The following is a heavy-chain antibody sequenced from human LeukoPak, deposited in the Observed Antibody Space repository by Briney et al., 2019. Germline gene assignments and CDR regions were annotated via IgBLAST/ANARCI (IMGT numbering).Heavy chain of an antibody. Sequence: PGGSLRLSCAASGFTFSTYDMNWVRQAPGKGLEWVSYISSSSRTISYADSVEGRFTISRDNAKNSLYLQMNSLRAEDTAVYYCARLRDYALDYWGQGTTVTASS. CDR2: ISSSSRTI. D-gene: IGHD5-24*01. V-gene: IGHV3-48*01. J-gene: IGHJ6*02. CDR1: GFTFSTYD. CDR3: ARLRDYALDY.